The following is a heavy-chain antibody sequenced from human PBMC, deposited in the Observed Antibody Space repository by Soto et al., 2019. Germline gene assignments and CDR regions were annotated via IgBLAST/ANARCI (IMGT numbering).Heavy chain of an antibody. CDR3: ARHFSVDYFDY. Sequence: SETLSLTCTVSGDSITSNSYFWAWIRQPPGKGLEWIGSIYYSGTTYYNPSLKSRVTISVDRSKNQFSLKLSSVTAAETAVYYCARHFSVDYFDYWGQGALVTVSS. J-gene: IGHJ4*02. CDR1: GDSITSNSYF. CDR2: IYYSGTT. V-gene: IGHV4-39*01.